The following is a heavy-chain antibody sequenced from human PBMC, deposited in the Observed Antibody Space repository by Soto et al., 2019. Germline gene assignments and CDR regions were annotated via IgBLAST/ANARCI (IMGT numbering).Heavy chain of an antibody. J-gene: IGHJ4*02. CDR1: GFTVSSNC. CDR2: LYRDGTA. D-gene: IGHD6-19*01. Sequence: GGSLRLSCAASGFTVSSNCMTWVRQAPGKGLEWVSTLYRDGTAYYADSVKGRFTISRDNSKNTLYLQMKNLRAEDTAVYYCARAPPYSSGWYPLDYWGQGTLVTSPQ. CDR3: ARAPPYSSGWYPLDY. V-gene: IGHV3-66*01.